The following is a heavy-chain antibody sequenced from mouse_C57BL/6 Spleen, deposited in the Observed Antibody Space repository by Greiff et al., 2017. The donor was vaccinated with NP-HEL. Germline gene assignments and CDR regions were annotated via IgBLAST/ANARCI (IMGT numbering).Heavy chain of an antibody. V-gene: IGHV1-15*01. CDR2: IDPETGGT. CDR3: TRKGFAY. J-gene: IGHJ3*01. CDR1: GYTFTDYE. Sequence: QVQLQQSGAELVRPGASVTLSCKASGYTFTDYEMHWVKQTPVHGLEWIGAIDPETGGTAYNQKFNGKAILTADKSSSTAYMELRSLTSEDSAVYYCTRKGFAYWGQGTLVTVSA.